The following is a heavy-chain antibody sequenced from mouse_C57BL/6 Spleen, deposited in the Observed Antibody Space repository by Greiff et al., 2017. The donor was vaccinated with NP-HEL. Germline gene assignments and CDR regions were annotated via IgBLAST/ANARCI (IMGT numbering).Heavy chain of an antibody. CDR1: GYAFSSSW. D-gene: IGHD3-3*01. CDR2: IYPGDGDT. J-gene: IGHJ3*01. Sequence: VQVVESGPELVKPGASVKISCKASGYAFSSSWMNWVKQRPGKGLEWIGRIYPGDGDTNYNGKFKGKATLTADKSSSTAYMQLSSLTSEDSAVYFCARSALGQAWFAYWGQGTLVTVSA. CDR3: ARSALGQAWFAY. V-gene: IGHV1-82*01.